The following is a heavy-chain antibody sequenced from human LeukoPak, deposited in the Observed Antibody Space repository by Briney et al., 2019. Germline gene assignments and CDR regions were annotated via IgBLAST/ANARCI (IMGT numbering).Heavy chain of an antibody. J-gene: IGHJ4*02. CDR1: GYSISSGYY. D-gene: IGHD5-18*01. V-gene: IGHV4-38-2*01. Sequence: SETLSLTCAVSGYSISSGYYWGWIRQPPGKGLEWIGTIYRNGNTYYNPSPNSRATISVDTSRNQFSLELSSVTAADTAVFYCARARYNYGDSDYWGQGTLVTVSS. CDR3: ARARYNYGDSDY. CDR2: IYRNGNT.